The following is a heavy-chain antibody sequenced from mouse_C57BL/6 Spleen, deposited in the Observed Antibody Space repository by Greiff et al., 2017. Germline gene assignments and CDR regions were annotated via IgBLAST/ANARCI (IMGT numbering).Heavy chain of an antibody. Sequence: QVQLQQSGAELVRPGASVKMSCKASGYTFTSYTMHWVKQRPGKGLAWIGYINPNSGYTKYNQKFKDKATLTVDNTSSTAYMQRRSLTSEESADYYCAREGAYEAMDYWGQGTSVTVSS. CDR2: INPNSGYT. J-gene: IGHJ4*01. V-gene: IGHV1-4*01. D-gene: IGHD2-12*01. CDR1: GYTFTSYT. CDR3: AREGAYEAMDY.